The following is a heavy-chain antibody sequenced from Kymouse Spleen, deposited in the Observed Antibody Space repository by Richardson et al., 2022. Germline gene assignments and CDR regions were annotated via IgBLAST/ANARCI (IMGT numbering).Heavy chain of an antibody. CDR2: IRSKANSYAT. CDR3: TRGVAGPFDY. J-gene: IGHJ4*02. CDR1: GFTFSGSA. V-gene: IGHV3-73*02. Sequence: EVQLVESGGGLVQPGGSLKLSCAASGFTFSGSAMHWVRQASGKGLEWVGRIRSKANSYATAYAASVKGRFTISRDDSKNTAYLQMNSLKTEDTAVYYCTRGVAGPFDYWGQGTLVTVSS. D-gene: IGHD6-19*01.